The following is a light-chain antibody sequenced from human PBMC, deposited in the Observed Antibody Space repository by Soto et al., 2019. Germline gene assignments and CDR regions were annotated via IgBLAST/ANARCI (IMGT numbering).Light chain of an antibody. V-gene: IGKV3-15*01. CDR2: GAS. Sequence: EVVSTQSPDTLSLPAGYRATLSCVASQSISSYVAWYQQKPGQAPRLRSYGASTRAAGIPARFSGSGSGTEFTRTSSSLQSKDFAVYYCQQYNNWPQTVGQGTKVDI. CDR1: QSISSY. J-gene: IGKJ1*01. CDR3: QQYNNWPQT.